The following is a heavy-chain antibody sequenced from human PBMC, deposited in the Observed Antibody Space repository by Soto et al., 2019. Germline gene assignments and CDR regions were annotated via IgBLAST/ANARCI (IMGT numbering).Heavy chain of an antibody. Sequence: GGSLRLSCAASGFTFSSYAMSWVRQAPGKGLEWVSAISGSGGSTYYADSVKGRFTISRDNSKKTLYLQMNSLRAEDTAVYYCAKELLPQAAAGIPPTYWGQGTLVTVSS. D-gene: IGHD6-13*01. J-gene: IGHJ4*02. CDR2: ISGSGGST. V-gene: IGHV3-23*01. CDR3: AKELLPQAAAGIPPTY. CDR1: GFTFSSYA.